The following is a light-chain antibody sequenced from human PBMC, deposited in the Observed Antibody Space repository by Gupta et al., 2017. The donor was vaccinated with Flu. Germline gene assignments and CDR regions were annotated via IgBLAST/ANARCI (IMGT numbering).Light chain of an antibody. CDR2: EVN. Sequence: SSDIGGYNFVSWYQQHPGKAPKLVIYEVNNRPSGVSDRFFGSKSGTTASLTISGLQPEDEADYYCSASSNNLALLSGGGTKLTVL. J-gene: IGLJ2*01. CDR3: SASSNNLALL. V-gene: IGLV2-14*01. CDR1: SSDIGGYNF.